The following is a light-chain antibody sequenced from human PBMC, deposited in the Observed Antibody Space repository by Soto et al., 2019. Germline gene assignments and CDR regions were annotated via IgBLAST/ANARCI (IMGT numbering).Light chain of an antibody. Sequence: QSVLTQPPSASGTPGQRVTISCSGSRSNIGSNPVNWYQKLPGTAPKLLIDSNNQRPSGVPDRFSGSRSGTSASLAISGLQSEDEADYYCAAWDDSLYGRVFGTGTKLTVL. CDR2: SNN. CDR1: RSNIGSNP. CDR3: AAWDDSLYGRV. J-gene: IGLJ1*01. V-gene: IGLV1-44*01.